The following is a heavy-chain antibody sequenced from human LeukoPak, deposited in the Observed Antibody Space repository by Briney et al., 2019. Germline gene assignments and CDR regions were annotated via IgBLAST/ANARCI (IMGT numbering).Heavy chain of an antibody. V-gene: IGHV3-66*02. CDR3: ARGLGEEMGNTYEY. D-gene: IGHD5-24*01. CDR2: IYTDGST. Sequence: GGSLRLSCAASGFIVSSESMSWVRQAPGKGLEWVSVIYTDGSTHYVDSVKGRFTISRDNSKNTLYLQMNSVRAEDTAVYYCARGLGEEMGNTYEYWGQGTLVTVSS. J-gene: IGHJ4*02. CDR1: GFIVSSES.